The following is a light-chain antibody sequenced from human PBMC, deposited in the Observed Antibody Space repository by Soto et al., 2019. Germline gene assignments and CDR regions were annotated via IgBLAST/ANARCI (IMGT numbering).Light chain of an antibody. CDR3: QVWDSSSDLGV. J-gene: IGLJ1*01. CDR1: NIGSKS. Sequence: SYELTQPRSVSVAPGQTARITCGGKNIGSKSVHWYQQKPGQAPVLVVYDDSDRPSGIPERFSGSNSGNTATLTISRVEAGDEADYYCQVWDSSSDLGVFGTGTKLTVL. V-gene: IGLV3-21*02. CDR2: DDS.